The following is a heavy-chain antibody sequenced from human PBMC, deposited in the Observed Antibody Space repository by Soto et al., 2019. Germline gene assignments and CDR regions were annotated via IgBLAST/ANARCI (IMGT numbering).Heavy chain of an antibody. V-gene: IGHV3-30*03. CDR3: ETGQYCSGGSCYFNPSDY. J-gene: IGHJ4*02. CDR2: ISYDGSYK. Sequence: QVQLVESGGGVVQPGRSLRLSCGASGFTFSSYGMHWVRQAPGKGLEWVAGISYDGSYKYYADSVKGRCTISRDNSKNTLYVQMNSLRAEDTAVYYCETGQYCSGGSCYFNPSDYWGQGTLVTVSS. D-gene: IGHD2-15*01. CDR1: GFTFSSYG.